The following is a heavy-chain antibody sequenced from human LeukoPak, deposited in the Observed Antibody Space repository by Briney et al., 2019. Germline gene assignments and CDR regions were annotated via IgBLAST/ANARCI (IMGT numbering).Heavy chain of an antibody. Sequence: GSLRLSCAASGLTFSSHWMHWVRQPPGKGLEWIGEIYHSGSTNYNPSLKSRVTISVDKSKNQFSLKLSSVTAADTAVYYCATRKDAFDIWGQGTMVTVSS. CDR1: GLTFSSHW. CDR3: ATRKDAFDI. V-gene: IGHV4-4*02. CDR2: IYHSGST. J-gene: IGHJ3*02.